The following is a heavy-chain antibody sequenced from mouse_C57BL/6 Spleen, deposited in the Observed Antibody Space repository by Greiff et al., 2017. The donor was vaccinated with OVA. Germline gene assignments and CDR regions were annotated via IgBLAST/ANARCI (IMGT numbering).Heavy chain of an antibody. V-gene: IGHV5-16*01. CDR1: GFTFSDYY. CDR2: INYDGSST. J-gene: IGHJ1*03. D-gene: IGHD2-13*01. CDR3: AREGDYFVSYWYFDV. Sequence: EVKVVESEGGLVQPGSSMKLSCTASGFTFSDYYMAWVRQVPEKGLEWVANINYDGSSTYYLDSLKSRFIISRDNVKNILYLQMSSLKSEDTATYYCAREGDYFVSYWYFDVWGTGTTVTVSS.